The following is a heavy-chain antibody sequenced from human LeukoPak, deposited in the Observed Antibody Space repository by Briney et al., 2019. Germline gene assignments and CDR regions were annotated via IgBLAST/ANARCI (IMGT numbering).Heavy chain of an antibody. V-gene: IGHV3-11*01. CDR2: ISYSGNTV. CDR3: AKDSSSYSSSSLDY. Sequence: GGSLRLSCAASGLTFSDYYMSWIRQAPGKGLEWLSYISYSGNTVYYADSVKGRFTISRDNSKNTLYLQMNSLRAEDTAVYYCAKDSSSYSSSSLDYWGQGTLVTVSS. CDR1: GLTFSDYY. D-gene: IGHD6-6*01. J-gene: IGHJ4*02.